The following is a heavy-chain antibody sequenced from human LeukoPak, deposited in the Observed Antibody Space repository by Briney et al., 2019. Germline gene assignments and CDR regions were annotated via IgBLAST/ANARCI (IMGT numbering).Heavy chain of an antibody. CDR2: IYYSGNT. CDR3: ARDLLDGDYAYDAFDI. CDR1: GGSISSYY. V-gene: IGHV4-59*01. J-gene: IGHJ3*02. Sequence: SETLSLTCTVSGGSISSYYWSWIRQPPGKGLEWIGYIYYSGNTNYNPSLKSRVTISVDTSKNQFSLKLSSVTAADTAVYYCARDLLDGDYAYDAFDIWGQGTMVTVSS. D-gene: IGHD4-17*01.